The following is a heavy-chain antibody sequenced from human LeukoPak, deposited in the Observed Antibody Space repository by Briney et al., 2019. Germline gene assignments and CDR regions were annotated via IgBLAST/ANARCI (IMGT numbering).Heavy chain of an antibody. J-gene: IGHJ4*02. CDR2: IGSSSSYI. Sequence: PGGSLRLSCAASGFTFSSYSMNWVRQAPGKGLEWVSSIGSSSSYIYYADSVKGRFTISRDNAKNSLYLQMNSLRAEDTAVYYCARDHPGIPPRFDYWGQGTLVTVSS. CDR1: GFTFSSYS. D-gene: IGHD6-13*01. CDR3: ARDHPGIPPRFDY. V-gene: IGHV3-21*01.